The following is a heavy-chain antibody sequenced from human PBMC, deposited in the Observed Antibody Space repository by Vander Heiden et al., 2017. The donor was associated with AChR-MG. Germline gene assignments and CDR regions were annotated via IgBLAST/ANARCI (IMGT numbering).Heavy chain of an antibody. CDR3: ATTARSYYGSGWFDP. Sequence: EVQLLESGGGLVQPGGSLRLSCAVSGFTFSSYAMSWVRQAPGKGLEWVSAISGSGGSTYYADSVKGRFTISRDNSKNTLYLQMNSLRAEDTAVYYCATTARSYYGSGWFDPWGQGTLVTVSS. J-gene: IGHJ5*02. CDR2: ISGSGGST. CDR1: GFTFSSYA. V-gene: IGHV3-23*01. D-gene: IGHD3-10*01.